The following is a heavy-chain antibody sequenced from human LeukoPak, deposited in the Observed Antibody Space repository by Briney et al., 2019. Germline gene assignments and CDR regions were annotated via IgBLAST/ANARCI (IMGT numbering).Heavy chain of an antibody. V-gene: IGHV2-5*01. J-gene: IGHJ5*02. CDR2: IYWNDDK. Sequence: SGPTLVNPTQTLTLTCTFSGFSFSTSGVGVGWIRQPPGKALEWLALIYWNDDKRYSPSLKTRLTITKDTSKNQVVLTMTNMDPVDTATYYRAQLEWSFGSQNWFDPWGQGTLVTVSS. CDR3: AQLEWSFGSQNWFDP. D-gene: IGHD3-3*01. CDR1: GFSFSTSGVG.